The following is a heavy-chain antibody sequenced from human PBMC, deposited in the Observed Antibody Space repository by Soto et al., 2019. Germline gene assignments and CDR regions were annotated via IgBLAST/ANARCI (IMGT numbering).Heavy chain of an antibody. Sequence: QVQLVQSGAEVKKPGSSVKVSCRASGGTLNKHAITWVRRAPGLGLEWLGGIIPMFGIPNYPQKFQGRVTITADDSTNTSPMEWNSLTSDDTAVYYCARGGTSGWLKGAYDVLGQGTMVTVAS. CDR1: GGTLNKHA. D-gene: IGHD6-19*01. J-gene: IGHJ3*01. V-gene: IGHV1-69*01. CDR3: ARGGTSGWLKGAYDV. CDR2: IIPMFGIP.